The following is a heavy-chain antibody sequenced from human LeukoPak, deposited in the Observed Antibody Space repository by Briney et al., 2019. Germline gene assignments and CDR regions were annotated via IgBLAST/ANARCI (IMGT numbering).Heavy chain of an antibody. V-gene: IGHV1-46*01. D-gene: IGHD3-9*01. J-gene: IGHJ6*02. CDR1: GYTFTSYY. CDR2: INPSGGST. Sequence: ASVKVSCKASGYTFTSYYMHWVRQAPGQGLEWMGIINPSGGSTSYAQKFQGRVTMTRDTSTSTVYMELSSLRSEDTAVYYCARDITYYDILTGWDYYGMDVWGQGTTVTVSS. CDR3: ARDITYYDILTGWDYYGMDV.